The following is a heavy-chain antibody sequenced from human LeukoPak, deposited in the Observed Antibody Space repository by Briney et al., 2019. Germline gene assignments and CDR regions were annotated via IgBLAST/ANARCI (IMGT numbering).Heavy chain of an antibody. J-gene: IGHJ4*02. V-gene: IGHV3-21*01. CDR1: GFTFSTYS. D-gene: IGHD5-18*01. Sequence: GGSLRLSCAASGFTFSTYSMNWVRQAPGKGLEWVSSISSSSSYIYYAGSVKGRFTISRDNAKNSLYLQVISLRAEDTAVYYCARARIQLWMIDYWGQGTLVTVSS. CDR3: ARARIQLWMIDY. CDR2: ISSSSSYI.